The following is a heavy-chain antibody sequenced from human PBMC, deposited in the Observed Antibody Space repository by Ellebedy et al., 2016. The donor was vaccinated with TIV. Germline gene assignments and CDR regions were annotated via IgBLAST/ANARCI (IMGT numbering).Heavy chain of an antibody. CDR3: ARWFGELLYVRWFDP. V-gene: IGHV4-39*01. Sequence: SETLSLTCTVSGGSISRSSYYWGWIRQPPQKGLEWIGSIDYTGSTFYNPSLKSRVPISVDTSKSQFSLRLTSVTAEDTAVYYCARWFGELLYVRWFDPWGQGTLVTVSS. J-gene: IGHJ5*02. CDR1: GGSISRSSYY. D-gene: IGHD3-10*01. CDR2: IDYTGST.